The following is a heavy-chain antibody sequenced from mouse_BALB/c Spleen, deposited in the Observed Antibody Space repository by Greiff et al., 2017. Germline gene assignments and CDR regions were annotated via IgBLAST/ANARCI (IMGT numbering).Heavy chain of an antibody. CDR3: AGALLRSSYAMDY. D-gene: IGHD1-1*01. J-gene: IGHJ4*01. Sequence: VKLMESGPELEKPGASVKISCKASGYTFTSYWMHWVKQRPGQGLEWIGEINPSNGRTNYNEKFKSKATLTVDKSSSTAYMQLSSLTSEDSAVYYCAGALLRSSYAMDYWGQGTSVTVSS. CDR2: INPSNGRT. CDR1: GYTFTSYW. V-gene: IGHV1S81*02.